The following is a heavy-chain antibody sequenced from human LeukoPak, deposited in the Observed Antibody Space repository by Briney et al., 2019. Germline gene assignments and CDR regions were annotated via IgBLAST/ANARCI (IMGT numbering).Heavy chain of an antibody. D-gene: IGHD6-13*01. CDR1: GGSISDIINY. Sequence: SETLSLTCTVSGGSISDIINYWGWIRQPPGKGLEWIGSIYYSGSTYYNPSLKSRVTISVDTSKNQFSLKLSSVTAADTAVYYCAKTRKYSSSWYGGYYYYMDVWGKGTTVTVSS. J-gene: IGHJ6*03. CDR2: IYYSGST. CDR3: AKTRKYSSSWYGGYYYYMDV. V-gene: IGHV4-39*07.